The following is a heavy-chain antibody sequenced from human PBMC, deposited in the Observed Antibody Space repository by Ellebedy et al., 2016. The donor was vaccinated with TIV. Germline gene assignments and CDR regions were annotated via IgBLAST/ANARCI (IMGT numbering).Heavy chain of an antibody. V-gene: IGHV4-61*01. D-gene: IGHD4-23*01. Sequence: SETLSLXXTVSGGSVSSGSYYWSWIRQPPGKGLEWIGYIYYSGSTNYNPSLKSRVTISVDTSKNQFSLKLSSVTAADTAVYYCARYPVEATVVYFDYWGQGTLVTVSS. CDR3: ARYPVEATVVYFDY. CDR2: IYYSGST. CDR1: GGSVSSGSYY. J-gene: IGHJ4*02.